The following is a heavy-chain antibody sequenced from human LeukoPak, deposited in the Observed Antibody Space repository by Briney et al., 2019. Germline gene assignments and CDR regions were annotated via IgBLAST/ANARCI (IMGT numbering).Heavy chain of an antibody. CDR3: ASYPFSRSGRSQDWFDP. CDR1: GFIFSSYG. Sequence: GGSLRLSCAASGFIFSSYGMHWVRQAPGKGLEWVAFIRYDGSNKYYADSVKGRFTISRDNSKNTLYLQMNSLRAEDTAVYYCASYPFSRSGRSQDWFDPWGQGTLVTVSS. J-gene: IGHJ5*02. CDR2: IRYDGSNK. V-gene: IGHV3-30*02. D-gene: IGHD3-10*01.